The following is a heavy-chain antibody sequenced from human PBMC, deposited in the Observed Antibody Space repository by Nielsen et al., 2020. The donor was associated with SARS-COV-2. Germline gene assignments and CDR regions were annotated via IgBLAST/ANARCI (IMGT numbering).Heavy chain of an antibody. CDR3: ARARSGSFDY. J-gene: IGHJ4*02. Sequence: GGSLRLSCAASGFTFSSHAMHWVRQAPGKGLEWLTTISADGTNDHYADSVRGRFTISRDNSKNTLSLHLNSLRPEDTVVYYCARARSGSFDYWGQGTLVTVSS. D-gene: IGHD1-26*01. V-gene: IGHV3-30*04. CDR1: GFTFSSHA. CDR2: ISADGTND.